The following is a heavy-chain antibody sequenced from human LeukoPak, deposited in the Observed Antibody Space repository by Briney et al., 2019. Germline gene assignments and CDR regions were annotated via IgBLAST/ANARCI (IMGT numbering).Heavy chain of an antibody. V-gene: IGHV3-23*01. CDR1: GFIFNNYG. J-gene: IGHJ5*02. CDR3: AKGSSGYFVDL. D-gene: IGHD3-22*01. CDR2: ISNDGGGT. Sequence: PGGSLRLSCAASGFIFNNYGLIWVRQAPGKGLEWVSAISNDGGGTMYADFVKGRFTISRDNSKNTLFLQMNSLRAEDTALYYCAKGSSGYFVDLWGQGTLDTVSS.